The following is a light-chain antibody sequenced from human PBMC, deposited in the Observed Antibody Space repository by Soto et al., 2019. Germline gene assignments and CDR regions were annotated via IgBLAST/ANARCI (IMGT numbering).Light chain of an antibody. V-gene: IGKV1-5*03. CDR3: QQYDNYYFLT. CDR2: KAS. CDR1: QSVSRW. J-gene: IGKJ4*01. Sequence: DIQMTQSPSTLAASVGDRVTITCRASQSVSRWLAWYQQKPGKAPKLLISKASSLERGVPSRFSGSGSGTEFTLTISRLQPDDFAAYFCQQYDNYYFLTFGEGTKVEFK.